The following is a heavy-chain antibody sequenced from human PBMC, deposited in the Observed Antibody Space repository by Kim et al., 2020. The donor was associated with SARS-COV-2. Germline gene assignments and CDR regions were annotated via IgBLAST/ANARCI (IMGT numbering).Heavy chain of an antibody. CDR3: ARLMRITIFGVVIPAGWFDP. CDR1: GGSISSSSYY. J-gene: IGHJ5*02. D-gene: IGHD3-3*01. CDR2: IYYSGST. Sequence: SETLSLTCTVSGGSISSSSYYWGWIRQPPGKVLEWIGSIYYSGSTYYNPSLKSRVTISVDTSKNQFSLKLSSVTAADTAVYYCARLMRITIFGVVIPAGWFDPWGQGTLVTVSS. V-gene: IGHV4-39*01.